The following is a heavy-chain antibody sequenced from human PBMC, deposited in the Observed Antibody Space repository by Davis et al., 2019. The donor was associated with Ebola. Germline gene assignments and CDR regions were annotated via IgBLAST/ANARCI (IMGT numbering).Heavy chain of an antibody. Sequence: GSLRLSCTVSGGSVSSGSYYWSWIRQPPGKGLEWIGYIYYSGSTNYNPSLKSRVTISVDTSKNQFSLKLSSVTAADTAVYYCASTHLGELSLYGDWYFDLWGRGTLVTVSS. CDR2: IYYSGST. CDR3: ASTHLGELSLYGDWYFDL. D-gene: IGHD3-16*02. CDR1: GGSVSSGSYY. J-gene: IGHJ2*01. V-gene: IGHV4-61*01.